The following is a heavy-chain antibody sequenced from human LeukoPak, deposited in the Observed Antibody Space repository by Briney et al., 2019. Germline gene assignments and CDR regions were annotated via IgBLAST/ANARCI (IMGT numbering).Heavy chain of an antibody. CDR2: ISSSATYI. J-gene: IGHJ6*02. V-gene: IGHV3-21*06. Sequence: PGGSLRLSCAASGFTFSDYNMNWVRQAPGKRLEWVSSISSSATYIYYADSVKGRFTISRDNAKTSLSLQMNSLRAEDTAVYYCARILVVPAANYYYSYGMDVWGQGTTVTVSS. D-gene: IGHD2-2*01. CDR1: GFTFSDYN. CDR3: ARILVVPAANYYYSYGMDV.